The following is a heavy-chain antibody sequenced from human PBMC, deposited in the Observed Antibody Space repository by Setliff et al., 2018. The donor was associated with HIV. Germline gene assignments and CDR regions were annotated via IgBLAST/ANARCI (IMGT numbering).Heavy chain of an antibody. CDR2: INPDSGGI. D-gene: IGHD3-3*01. J-gene: IGHJ4*02. CDR3: ARGGPLRFLEWLLSFFDC. Sequence: ASVKVSCKASGYTLTGYSMHWVRQAPGQGLEWMGWINPDSGGINFAQKFQGRVTMTRVTSISTAYMELSGLRSDDTAVYYCARGGPLRFLEWLLSFFDCWGQGTLVTVSS. CDR1: GYTLTGYS. V-gene: IGHV1-2*02.